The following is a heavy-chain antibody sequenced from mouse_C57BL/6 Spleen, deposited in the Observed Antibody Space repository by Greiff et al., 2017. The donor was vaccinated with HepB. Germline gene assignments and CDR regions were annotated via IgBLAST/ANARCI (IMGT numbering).Heavy chain of an antibody. CDR2: IDPETGGT. J-gene: IGHJ2*01. V-gene: IGHV1-15*01. CDR1: GYTFTDYE. CDR3: TRAMITTVVSFDY. Sequence: VQLQESGAELVRPGASVTLSCKASGYTFTDYEMHWVKQTPVHGLEWIGAIDPETGGTAYNQKFKGKAILTADKSSSTAYMELRSLTSEDSAVYYCTRAMITTVVSFDYWGQGTTLTVSS. D-gene: IGHD1-1*01.